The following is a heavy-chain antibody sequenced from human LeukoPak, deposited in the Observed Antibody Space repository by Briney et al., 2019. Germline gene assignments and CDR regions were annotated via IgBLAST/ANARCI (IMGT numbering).Heavy chain of an antibody. V-gene: IGHV3-30*04. J-gene: IGHJ4*02. CDR2: ISYDGSDE. CDR1: GLAFSRYS. D-gene: IGHD3-3*01. Sequence: PGGSLRLSCVASGLAFSRYSMRWVRQAPGRGLEWVGVISYDGSDEYYTDSAKSRFTISRDNSKNTVYLQMNSLRADDTAVYYCARDYTPEWFDIHWGQGTLVTVS. CDR3: ARDYTPEWFDIH.